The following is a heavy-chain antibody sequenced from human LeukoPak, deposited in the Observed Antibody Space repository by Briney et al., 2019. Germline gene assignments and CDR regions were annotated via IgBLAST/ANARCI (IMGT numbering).Heavy chain of an antibody. CDR2: IYYSGST. V-gene: IGHV4-59*11. D-gene: IGHD6-13*01. CDR3: AREGKGVAAAGSASEFDY. J-gene: IGHJ4*02. Sequence: SETLSLTCTVSGGSISSHYWSWIRQPPGKGLEWIGYIYYSGSTNYNPSLKSRVTISVDTSKNQFSLKLSSVAAADTAVYYCAREGKGVAAAGSASEFDYWGQGTLVTVSS. CDR1: GGSISSHY.